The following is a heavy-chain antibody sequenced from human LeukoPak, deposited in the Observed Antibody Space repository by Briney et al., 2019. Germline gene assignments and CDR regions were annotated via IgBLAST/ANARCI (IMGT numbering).Heavy chain of an antibody. Sequence: SETLSLTCTVSGGSISTDNFFSNWVRQPAGEGLEWIVRIYSIGNTDYKPSLKAGVTLSMDTAKNQFSLKLSCFAAGTTAGYYCATYYDKYNGDHGLAIWGQGTMVTASS. CDR2: IYSIGNT. D-gene: IGHD3-22*01. CDR1: GGSISTDNFF. V-gene: IGHV4-61*02. CDR3: ATYYDKYNGDHGLAI. J-gene: IGHJ3*02.